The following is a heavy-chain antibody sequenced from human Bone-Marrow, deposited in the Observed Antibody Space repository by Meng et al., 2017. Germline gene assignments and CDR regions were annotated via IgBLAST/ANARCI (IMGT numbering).Heavy chain of an antibody. Sequence: QVQRVQHGGDVKKPGASVKVSCKASGYTFTSYYMHWLRQTPGQGLEWMGIINPSGGSTSYAQKFQGRVTMTRDTSTSTVYMELSSLRSEDTAVYYCARQADSSGYYFRYFDLWGRGTLVTVSS. V-gene: IGHV1-46*01. CDR3: ARQADSSGYYFRYFDL. CDR2: INPSGGST. CDR1: GYTFTSYY. J-gene: IGHJ2*01. D-gene: IGHD3-22*01.